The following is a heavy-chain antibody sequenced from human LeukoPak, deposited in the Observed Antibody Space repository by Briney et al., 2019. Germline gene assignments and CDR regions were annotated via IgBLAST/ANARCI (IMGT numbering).Heavy chain of an antibody. J-gene: IGHJ4*02. V-gene: IGHV3-53*01. CDR2: NYSDGST. Sequence: GGSLRLSCAVSGFTVSTNYMNWVRQAPGKGLEWVSINYSDGSTYYTESVKGRFSISRDNSKNTLYLQMNGLRAEDTAMYFCARARYGQLVFVYWGQGTLVTVSS. CDR1: GFTVSTNY. D-gene: IGHD6-13*01. CDR3: ARARYGQLVFVY.